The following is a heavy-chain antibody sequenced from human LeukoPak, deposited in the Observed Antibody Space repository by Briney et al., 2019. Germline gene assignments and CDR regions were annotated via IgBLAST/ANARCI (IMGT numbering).Heavy chain of an antibody. CDR2: ISSSGSTT. V-gene: IGHV3-48*03. CDR3: ARVGGTNTAYFY. J-gene: IGHJ4*02. Sequence: QAGGSLRLSCAASGFTFSFYEMNWVRQAPGKGLEWVSYISSSGSTTYYADSVKGRFTISRDNAKNTVYLQMNSLRAEDTAMYYCARVGGTNTAYFYWGQGTLVTVSS. CDR1: GFTFSFYE. D-gene: IGHD1-7*01.